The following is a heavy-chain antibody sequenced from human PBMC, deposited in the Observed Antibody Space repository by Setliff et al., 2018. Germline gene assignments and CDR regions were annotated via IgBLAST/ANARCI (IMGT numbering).Heavy chain of an antibody. D-gene: IGHD3-10*01. V-gene: IGHV1-18*01. J-gene: IGHJ4*02. CDR3: ARDLMGDY. Sequence: ASVKVSCKASGYTFTGYGITWVRQAPGQGLEWMGWISGYSGNTNYAQKFQGRVTITTDTSTNTAYMDLRSLRSDDTAVYYCARDLMGDYWGQGTLVTVSS. CDR2: ISGYSGNT. CDR1: GYTFTGYG.